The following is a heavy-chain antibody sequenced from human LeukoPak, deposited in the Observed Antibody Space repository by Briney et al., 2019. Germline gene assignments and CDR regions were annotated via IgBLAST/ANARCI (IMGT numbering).Heavy chain of an antibody. CDR3: TTPPSCGGDCYSYYYYGMDV. CDR2: VKSKTDGGTT. V-gene: IGHV3-15*01. D-gene: IGHD2-21*02. J-gene: IGHJ6*02. Sequence: GGSLRLSCAASGFTFSNAWMSWVRQAPGKGLEWVDRVKSKTDGGTTDYAAPVKGRFTISRDDSKNTLYLQMNSLKTEDTAVYYCTTPPSCGGDCYSYYYYGMDVWGQGTTVTVSS. CDR1: GFTFSNAW.